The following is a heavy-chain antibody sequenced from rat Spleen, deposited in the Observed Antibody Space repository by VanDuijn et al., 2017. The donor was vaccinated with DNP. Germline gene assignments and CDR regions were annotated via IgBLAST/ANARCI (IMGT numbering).Heavy chain of an antibody. J-gene: IGHJ2*01. V-gene: IGHV5S10*01. CDR1: GFTFSDYN. CDR3: ATEGLYSRFIYPRYFGY. CDR2: IIYDGNRT. D-gene: IGHD1-2*01. Sequence: EVQLVESGGGLVQPGRSLKLSCAASGFTFSDYNMAWVRQAPKKGLEWVATIIYDGNRTYYRDSVKGRFTISRDNAKSTLYLQMDSLRSEDTATYYCATEGLYSRFIYPRYFGYWGQGVMVTVSS.